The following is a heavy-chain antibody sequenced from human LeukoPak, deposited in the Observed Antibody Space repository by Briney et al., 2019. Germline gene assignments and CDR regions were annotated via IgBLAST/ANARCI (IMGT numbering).Heavy chain of an antibody. D-gene: IGHD6-13*01. CDR3: AKLDHYYYYMDV. Sequence: SETLSLTCTVSGGSIRSYYWSWIRQPPGKGLEWIGYAYYSGSTNYNPSLKSRVTISVDTSKNQFSLKLSSVTAADTAVYYCAKLDHYYYYMDVWGKGTTVTISS. V-gene: IGHV4-59*08. CDR2: AYYSGST. J-gene: IGHJ6*03. CDR1: GGSIRSYY.